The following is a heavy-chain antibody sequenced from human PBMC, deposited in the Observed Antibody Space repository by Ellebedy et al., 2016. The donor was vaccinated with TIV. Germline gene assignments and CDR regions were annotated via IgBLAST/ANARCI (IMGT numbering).Heavy chain of an antibody. CDR1: GYFVNDYY. Sequence: ASVKVSXXASGYFVNDYYLQWVRQAPGQRPEWMGWINPNNGDTKYAQKFQGRVSMTRDTSISAVYMELNRLRYDDSAVYYCARVRSAYYLDHWGQGTLVTVSS. J-gene: IGHJ4*02. CDR3: ARVRSAYYLDH. V-gene: IGHV1-2*02. D-gene: IGHD3-10*01. CDR2: INPNNGDT.